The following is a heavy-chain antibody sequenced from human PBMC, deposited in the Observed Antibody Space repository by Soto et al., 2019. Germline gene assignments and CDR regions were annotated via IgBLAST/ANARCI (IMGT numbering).Heavy chain of an antibody. CDR2: TNPNNSGT. CDR3: ARERGSGSGSGWYHDAFGL. CDR1: GYTFTGHY. D-gene: IGHD6-19*01. V-gene: IGHV1-2*02. J-gene: IGHJ3*01. Sequence: ASVKVSCKASGYTFTGHYMHWVRQAPGQGLEWMGWTNPNNSGTKFARKFYGRVTMSRDTSLSTAYMELTRLTSDDTAVFYCARERGSGSGSGWYHDAFGLWGQGTRVTVSS.